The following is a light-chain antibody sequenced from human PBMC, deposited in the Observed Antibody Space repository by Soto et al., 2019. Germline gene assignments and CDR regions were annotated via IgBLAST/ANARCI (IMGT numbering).Light chain of an antibody. CDR1: QSVSSSY. CDR3: QQYGSSPT. V-gene: IGKV3-20*01. J-gene: IGKJ1*01. CDR2: GTS. Sequence: EIVLTQSPGTLSLSPGERATLSCRASQSVSSSYLGWYQQKPGQAPRLLIYGTSSRATGIPDRFSGSGSGTDFILTISRLAPEDFAVYYCQQYGSSPTLGQGIKVDI.